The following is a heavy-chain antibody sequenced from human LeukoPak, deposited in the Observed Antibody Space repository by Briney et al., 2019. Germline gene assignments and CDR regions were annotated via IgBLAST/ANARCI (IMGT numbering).Heavy chain of an antibody. CDR2: IWYDGSEE. D-gene: IGHD1-26*01. CDR3: ARVGLVGLHFDY. J-gene: IGHJ4*02. V-gene: IGHV3-33*01. CDR1: GFTFSSYG. Sequence: GGSLRLSCAASGFTFSSYGMHWVRQAPGKGLEWVAVIWYDGSEEYYADSVKGRFTISRDNSKNTLYLQMNSLRAEDTAVYYCARVGLVGLHFDYWGQGTLVTVSS.